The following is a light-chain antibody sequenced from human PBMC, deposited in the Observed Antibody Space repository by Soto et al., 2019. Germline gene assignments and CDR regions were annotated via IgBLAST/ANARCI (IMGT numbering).Light chain of an antibody. CDR1: QDITNY. J-gene: IGKJ2*01. V-gene: IGKV1-33*01. CDR2: DAS. Sequence: DIQMTQSPSSLSASVGDRVTITCQASQDITNYLNWYQHKAGEAPKLLIFDASNLKTGVPPRFSGSGSGTDFTFTISSLQPEDIATFYCQQYHNFPYTFGQGTKLEI. CDR3: QQYHNFPYT.